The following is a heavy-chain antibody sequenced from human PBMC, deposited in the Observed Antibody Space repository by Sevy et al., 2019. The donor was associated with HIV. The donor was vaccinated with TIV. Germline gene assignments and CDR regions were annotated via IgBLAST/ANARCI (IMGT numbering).Heavy chain of an antibody. J-gene: IGHJ3*02. V-gene: IGHV3-30*03. CDR3: AREGSAFDI. CDR2: ISHDGINE. D-gene: IGHD1-26*01. CDR1: GFSFSYYG. Sequence: GGSLRLSCIGSGFSFSYYGIHWVRQSPGKGLDWVALISHDGINEYYADSVKGRFTISRDNAKNSLYLQMNSLRAEDTAVYYCAREGSAFDIWGQGTMVTVSS.